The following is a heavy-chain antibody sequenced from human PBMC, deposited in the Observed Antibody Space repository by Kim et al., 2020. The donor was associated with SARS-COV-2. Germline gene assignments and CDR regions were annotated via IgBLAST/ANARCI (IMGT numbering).Heavy chain of an antibody. CDR3: ARFTQGAFDI. J-gene: IGHJ3*02. Sequence: STYYADTVKGRFTISRHNSKNTLYLQMNSLRAEDTAVYYCARFTQGAFDIWGQGTMVTVSS. CDR2: ST. V-gene: IGHV3-53*04.